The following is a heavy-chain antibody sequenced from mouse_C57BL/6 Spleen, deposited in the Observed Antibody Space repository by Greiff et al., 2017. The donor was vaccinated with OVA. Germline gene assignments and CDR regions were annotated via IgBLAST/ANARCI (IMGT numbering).Heavy chain of an antibody. CDR3: ARGDYPSFAY. CDR1: GFTFSDYG. CDR2: ISSGSSTI. J-gene: IGHJ3*01. Sequence: EVMLVESGGGLVKPGGSLKLSCAASGFTFSDYGMHWVRQAPEKGLEWVAYISSGSSTIYYADTVKGRITISRDNAKNTLFLQMTSLRSEDTAMYYCARGDYPSFAYWGQGTLVTVSA. V-gene: IGHV5-17*01. D-gene: IGHD2-4*01.